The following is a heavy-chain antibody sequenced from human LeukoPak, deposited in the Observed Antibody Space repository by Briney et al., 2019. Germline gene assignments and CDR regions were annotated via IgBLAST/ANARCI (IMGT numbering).Heavy chain of an antibody. Sequence: ASETLSLTCTVSGGSISSGNYYWTWIRQPAGKGLEWIGRIYTSGSTNYNPSLKSRVTISVDTSKNQFSLKLSSVTAADTAVYYCATRGYSGLYYYMDVWGKGTTVTISS. CDR3: ATRGYSGLYYYMDV. V-gene: IGHV4-61*02. D-gene: IGHD5-12*01. J-gene: IGHJ6*03. CDR2: IYTSGST. CDR1: GGSISSGNYY.